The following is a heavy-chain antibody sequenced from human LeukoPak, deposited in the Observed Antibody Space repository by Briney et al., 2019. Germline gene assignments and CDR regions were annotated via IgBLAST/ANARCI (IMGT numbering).Heavy chain of an antibody. Sequence: SETLSLTCTVSGGSISTYYWSWVREPPGKGLEGIGYIYYSGSNNYNPSLNSRVTISVYMSNTQFSLKLCSVTAADTAVYYCARLRYGYGFGPFAPWGQGTLVTVSS. V-gene: IGHV4-59*01. D-gene: IGHD5-18*01. CDR2: IYYSGSN. J-gene: IGHJ5*02. CDR1: GGSISTYY. CDR3: ARLRYGYGFGPFAP.